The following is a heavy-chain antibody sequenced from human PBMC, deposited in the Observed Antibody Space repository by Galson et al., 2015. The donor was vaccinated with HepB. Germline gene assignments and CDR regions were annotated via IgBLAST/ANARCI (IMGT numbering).Heavy chain of an antibody. V-gene: IGHV3-30*04. CDR3: TRAGTASSWDAFDI. Sequence: SLRLSCAGSGISFTTHAIHWVRQAPGKGLEWVAVISYDGSNKFYADSVKGRFTISKDISKDTLFLQLNSLRLEDTAIYYCTRAGTASSWDAFDIWGHGTMVTVSS. D-gene: IGHD6-13*01. CDR2: ISYDGSNK. CDR1: GISFTTHA. J-gene: IGHJ3*02.